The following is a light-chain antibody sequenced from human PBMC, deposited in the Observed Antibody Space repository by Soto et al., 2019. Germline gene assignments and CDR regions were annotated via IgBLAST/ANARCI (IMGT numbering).Light chain of an antibody. CDR3: QQTLSFPPT. Sequence: DIQMTQSPSFVSASVGDRVTITCRASQAIDSWLAWYQQKPGEPPKLLIFTGSLLHSGVPPRFSGSGSGTDFTLTISSLQPEDFATYYCQQTLSFPPTFGQGTKV. CDR2: TGS. J-gene: IGKJ1*01. CDR1: QAIDSW. V-gene: IGKV1-12*01.